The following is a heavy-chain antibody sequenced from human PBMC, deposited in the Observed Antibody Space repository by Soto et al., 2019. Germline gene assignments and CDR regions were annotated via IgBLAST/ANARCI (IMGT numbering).Heavy chain of an antibody. CDR2: IYYSGST. CDR3: AGKTLRGYYFDF. J-gene: IGHJ4*02. Sequence: PSETLSLTCTVSGGSISSGGYYWSWIRQHPGKGLEWIGYIYYSGSTYYNPSLKSRVTISVDTSKNQFSLKLSSVTAADTAVYYGAGKTLRGYYFDFWGQGTMVTVSS. V-gene: IGHV4-31*03. CDR1: GGSISSGGYY.